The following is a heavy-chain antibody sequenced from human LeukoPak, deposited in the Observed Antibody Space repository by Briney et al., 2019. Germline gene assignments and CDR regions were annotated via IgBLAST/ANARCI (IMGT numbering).Heavy chain of an antibody. Sequence: PSETLSLTCTVSGGSISSSAYYWGWIRQPPGKGLDWIGNTYNSGYANYSPSLKSRVTISVDTSKNQFSLKLSSVTAADTAVYYCARQAVGGRVGTTIDHWGQGTLVTVSA. CDR1: GGSISSSAYY. CDR2: TYNSGYA. CDR3: ARQAVGGRVGTTIDH. D-gene: IGHD1-26*01. J-gene: IGHJ4*02. V-gene: IGHV4-39*01.